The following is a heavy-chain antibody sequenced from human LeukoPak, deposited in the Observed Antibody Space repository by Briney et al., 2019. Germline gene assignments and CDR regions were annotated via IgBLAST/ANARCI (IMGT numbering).Heavy chain of an antibody. CDR3: ARDRRLAARPFDY. CDR2: IGWNGGGI. V-gene: IGHV3-9*01. D-gene: IGHD6-6*01. CDR1: GFSFDDYA. Sequence: GRSLRLSCAASGFSFDDYAIHWVRQAPGKGLEWVSGIGWNGGGIVYADSVKGRFTISRDNAKNSLYLQMNSLGAEDTAVYYCARDRRLAARPFDYWGQGTLVTVSS. J-gene: IGHJ4*02.